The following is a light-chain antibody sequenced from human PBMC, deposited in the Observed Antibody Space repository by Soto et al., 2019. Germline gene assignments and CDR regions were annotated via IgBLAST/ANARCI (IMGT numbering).Light chain of an antibody. CDR3: PQANSFPLT. Sequence: DIQMTQSPSSVSASVGDRVTITCRAGQGISSLLAWYQQKPGKAPNLLIHTASSLQSGVPSRFSGSGSRTDFPLTISSLQPEDFATYYCPQANSFPLTFGGGTKVEIK. CDR2: TAS. J-gene: IGKJ4*01. CDR1: QGISSL. V-gene: IGKV1-12*01.